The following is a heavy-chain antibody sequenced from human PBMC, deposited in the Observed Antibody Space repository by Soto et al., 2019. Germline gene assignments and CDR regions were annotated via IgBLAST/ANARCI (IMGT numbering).Heavy chain of an antibody. CDR1: DSTIRRYA. CDR2: ITGNSARI. Sequence: GGSLRLSCAASDSTIRRYAMSWVRQAPGKGLEWVSGITGNSARIYYADSVKGRFSISRDNSKNTLYPQMDTLRAEDTAVYYCAKNGDFDYDAFDVWGQGTVVTVS. V-gene: IGHV3-23*01. D-gene: IGHD3-16*01. CDR3: AKNGDFDYDAFDV. J-gene: IGHJ3*01.